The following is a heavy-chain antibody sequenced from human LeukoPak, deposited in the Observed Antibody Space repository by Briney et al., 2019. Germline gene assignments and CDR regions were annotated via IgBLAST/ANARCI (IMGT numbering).Heavy chain of an antibody. CDR1: GSSFTNYW. J-gene: IGHJ4*02. CDR3: PRHYREYASDAPLDY. D-gene: IGHD2-2*01. Sequence: KPRRSLNIPCKGFGSSFTNYWIGWARHMPGKGMEWMEITYPGDFDTRSSPSFQGHVSLSADKSISTAYLQWSSLEAADTALYYCPRHYREYASDAPLDYWGQGTLVSVSS. V-gene: IGHV5-51*01. CDR2: TYPGDFDT.